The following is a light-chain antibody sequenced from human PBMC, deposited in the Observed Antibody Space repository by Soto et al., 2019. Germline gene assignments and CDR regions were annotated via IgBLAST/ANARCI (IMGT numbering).Light chain of an antibody. CDR1: SSDVGGYNY. Sequence: QSALTQPASVSGSPGQSITISCTGTSSDVGGYNYVSWYQQHPGKAPKLMIYEVSNRPSGVSNRLSGSKSGNTASLTISGLQAEDEADYYCSSYTSSSPDWVFGGGTKLTVL. J-gene: IGLJ3*02. V-gene: IGLV2-14*01. CDR3: SSYTSSSPDWV. CDR2: EVS.